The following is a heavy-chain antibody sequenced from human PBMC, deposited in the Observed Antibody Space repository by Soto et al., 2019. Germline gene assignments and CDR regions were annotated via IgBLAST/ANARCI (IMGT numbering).Heavy chain of an antibody. V-gene: IGHV1-3*01. J-gene: IGHJ4*02. CDR1: GYTFTSYA. D-gene: IGHD3-9*01. CDR3: ARADILTGSLDY. Sequence: ASVKVSCKASGYTFTSYALHWVRQAPGQRLEWMGWINAGNGNTKYSQKFQGSVTISRDTSASTAYMELSSLRSEDTAVYYCARADILTGSLDYWGQGPLVTVYS. CDR2: INAGNGNT.